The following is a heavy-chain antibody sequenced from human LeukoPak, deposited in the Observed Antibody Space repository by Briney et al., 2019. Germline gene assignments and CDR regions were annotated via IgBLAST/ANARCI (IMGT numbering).Heavy chain of an antibody. Sequence: GGSLRLSCAASGFTFSNYGMSWVRQPPGKGLEWVSAISGSGVNTYYADSVKGRFTISRDNSKNTLYLYVNSLRPDDSAVYYCVKDNPLDYWGQGTLVIVSS. CDR3: VKDNPLDY. CDR2: ISGSGVNT. V-gene: IGHV3-23*01. J-gene: IGHJ4*02. CDR1: GFTFSNYG.